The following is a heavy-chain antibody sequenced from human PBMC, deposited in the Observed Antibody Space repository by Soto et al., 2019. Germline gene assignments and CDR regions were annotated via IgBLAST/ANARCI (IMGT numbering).Heavy chain of an antibody. J-gene: IGHJ4*02. V-gene: IGHV4-59*01. CDR1: GGSISTFY. Sequence: QVHLQDSGPGLVKPSETLSLTCADSGGSISTFYWSWIRQPPGKGLEWIGYIYNTGSTNYNASLKSRVTISVDTSKNQCSLKLSSVTAADTAVYYCARTQLGNFDYWGQGTLVTVSS. D-gene: IGHD7-27*01. CDR2: IYNTGST. CDR3: ARTQLGNFDY.